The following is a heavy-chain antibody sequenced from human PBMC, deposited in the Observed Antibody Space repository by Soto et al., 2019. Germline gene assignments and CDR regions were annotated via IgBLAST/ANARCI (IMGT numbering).Heavy chain of an antibody. CDR3: ARQGHWAPLDD. V-gene: IGHV4-39*01. CDR2: IYYSGST. Sequence: TSETLSLTCTVSGGSISSSSYYWGWIRQPPGKGLEWIGSIYYSGSTYYNSSLRSRVTISVDTSKNQFSLKLSSVTAADTAVYYCARQGHWAPLDDWGQGTLVTVSS. D-gene: IGHD3-16*01. J-gene: IGHJ4*02. CDR1: GGSISSSSYY.